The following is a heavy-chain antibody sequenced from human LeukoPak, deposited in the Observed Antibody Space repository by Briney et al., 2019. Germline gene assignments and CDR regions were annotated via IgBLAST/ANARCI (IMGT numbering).Heavy chain of an antibody. CDR1: GGSFSGYY. D-gene: IGHD1-26*01. CDR3: ARVAGATGDY. V-gene: IGHV4-34*01. CDR2: INHSGST. J-gene: IGHJ4*02. Sequence: KPSETLSLTCAVYGGSFSGYYWSWIRQPPGKGLEWIGEINHSGSTNYNPSLKSRVTISVDTSKNQFSLKLSSVTAADTAVYYCARVAGATGDYWGQGTLVTVSS.